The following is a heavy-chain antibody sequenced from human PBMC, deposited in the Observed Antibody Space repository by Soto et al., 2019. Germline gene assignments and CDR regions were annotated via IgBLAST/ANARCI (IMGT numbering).Heavy chain of an antibody. Sequence: PGGSLRLSCAASGFTFSDYYMSWIRQAPGKGLEWVSYISSSGSTIYYADSVKGRFTISRDNAKNSLYLQMNSLRAEDTAVYYCARSRLLEWPQPYYYGMDVWGQGTTVTVSS. CDR2: ISSSGSTI. J-gene: IGHJ6*02. V-gene: IGHV3-11*01. CDR3: ARSRLLEWPQPYYYGMDV. CDR1: GFTFSDYY. D-gene: IGHD3-3*01.